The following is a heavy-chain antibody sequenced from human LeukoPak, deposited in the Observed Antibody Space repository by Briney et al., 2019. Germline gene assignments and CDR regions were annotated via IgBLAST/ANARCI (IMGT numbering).Heavy chain of an antibody. CDR2: TSGSGGST. D-gene: IGHD6-13*01. Sequence: GGSLRLSCAASGFTFSSYAMSWVRQAPGRGLEWVSATSGSGGSTYYADSVKGRFTISRDNSKNTLYLQMNSLRAEDTAVYYCAKRPGVAAAGTGYYFDYWGQGTLVTVSS. CDR1: GFTFSSYA. J-gene: IGHJ4*02. CDR3: AKRPGVAAAGTGYYFDY. V-gene: IGHV3-23*01.